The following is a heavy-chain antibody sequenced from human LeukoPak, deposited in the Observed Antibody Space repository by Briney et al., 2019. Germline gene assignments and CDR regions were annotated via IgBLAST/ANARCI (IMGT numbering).Heavy chain of an antibody. V-gene: IGHV3-53*01. CDR3: AREYSDGDYHPYFDY. CDR1: GFTVSSNY. J-gene: IGHJ4*02. D-gene: IGHD4-17*01. CDR2: IYSGGST. Sequence: GGSLRLSCAASGFTVSSNYMSWVRQAPGKGLEWVSVIYSGGSTYYADSVKGRFTISRDNSKNTLYLQMNSLRAEDTAVYYCAREYSDGDYHPYFDYWGQGTLVTVSS.